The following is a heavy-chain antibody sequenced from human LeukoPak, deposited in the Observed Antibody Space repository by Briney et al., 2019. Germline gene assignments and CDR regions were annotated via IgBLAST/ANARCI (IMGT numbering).Heavy chain of an antibody. V-gene: IGHV3-48*03. CDR2: ISSSGFTI. D-gene: IGHD4-17*01. CDR1: GFTFSSYE. J-gene: IGHJ3*02. Sequence: GGSLRLSCVASGFTFSSYEMEWVRQAPGKGLEWVSYISSSGFTIYYADSVKGRFTISRDNAKKSLYLQMNSLRAEDTAVYYCARGQVTAVTGLASFDIWGQGTMVTVSS. CDR3: ARGQVTAVTGLASFDI.